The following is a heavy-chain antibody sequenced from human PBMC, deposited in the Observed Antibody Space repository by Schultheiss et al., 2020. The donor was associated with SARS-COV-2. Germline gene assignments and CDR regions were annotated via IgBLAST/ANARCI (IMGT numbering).Heavy chain of an antibody. CDR3: VSTSDIVVAVATT. V-gene: IGHV4-34*12. D-gene: IGHD2-15*01. Sequence: SETLSLTCAVYGGSFSGYYWSWIRQPPGKGLEWIGSMFYTDNTYYNPPLKSRVTISADTSKNQFSLKLRSVTATDTAVYYCVSTSDIVVAVATTWGQGTLVTVSS. J-gene: IGHJ1*01. CDR1: GGSFSGYY. CDR2: MFYTDNT.